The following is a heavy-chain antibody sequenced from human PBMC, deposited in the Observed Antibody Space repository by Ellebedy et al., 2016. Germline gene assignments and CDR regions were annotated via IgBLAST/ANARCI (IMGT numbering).Heavy chain of an antibody. CDR2: INIDGSYT. CDR3: AREKVLGANAPLDY. D-gene: IGHD3-16*01. V-gene: IGHV3-74*01. CDR1: GFTFSSYW. J-gene: IGHJ4*02. Sequence: GESLKISXAASGFTFSSYWIHWVRQAPGKGLVWVSRINIDGSYTRYADSVKGRFTISRDNAKNTLYLQMNSLRAEDTAVYYCAREKVLGANAPLDYWGQGTLVTVSS.